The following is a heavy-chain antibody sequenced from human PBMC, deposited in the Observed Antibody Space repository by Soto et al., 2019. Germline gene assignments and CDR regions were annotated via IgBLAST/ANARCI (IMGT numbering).Heavy chain of an antibody. V-gene: IGHV3-21*01. J-gene: IGHJ6*02. D-gene: IGHD6-13*01. CDR3: ARGRRGSSWYGLGGTDV. Sequence: EVQLVESGGGLVKPGGSLRLSCAASGFTFTGFGMNWVRQAPGKGLAWVSSITPSASYIYYADSVKGRFTISRDNAKNALYVQMNSRSADDATVYHCARGRRGSSWYGLGGTDVWGQGTTVTVSS. CDR1: GFTFTGFG. CDR2: ITPSASYI.